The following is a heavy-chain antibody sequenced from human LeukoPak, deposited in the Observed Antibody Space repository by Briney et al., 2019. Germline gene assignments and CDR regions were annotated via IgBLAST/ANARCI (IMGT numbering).Heavy chain of an antibody. V-gene: IGHV4-4*07. CDR1: GGSISSYY. J-gene: IGHJ4*02. D-gene: IGHD3-10*01. CDR2: IYTSGTI. CDR3: ARDSAQVLWSSLDY. Sequence: PSETLSLTCTVSGGSISSYYWSWIRQPAGTALEWIGRIYTSGTITYNPSLKSRVTMSVDTSKNQFSLKLSSVTAADTAVYYCARDSAQVLWSSLDYWGQGTLVTVSS.